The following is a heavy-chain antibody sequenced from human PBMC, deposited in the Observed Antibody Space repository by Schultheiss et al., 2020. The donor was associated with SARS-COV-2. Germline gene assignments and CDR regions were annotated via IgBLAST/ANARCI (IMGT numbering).Heavy chain of an antibody. D-gene: IGHD5-12*01. CDR3: ARGYSGYDPYYYYYGMDV. Sequence: ASVKVSCKASGYTFTSYDINWVRQATGQGPEWMGWMNPNSGNTGYAQKFQGRVTMTRNTSISTAYMELSSLRSEDTAVYYCARGYSGYDPYYYYYGMDVWGQGSTVTVSS. CDR1: GYTFTSYD. V-gene: IGHV1-8*02. CDR2: MNPNSGNT. J-gene: IGHJ6*02.